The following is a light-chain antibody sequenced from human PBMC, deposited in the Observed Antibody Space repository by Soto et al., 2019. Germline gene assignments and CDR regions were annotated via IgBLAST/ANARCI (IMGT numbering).Light chain of an antibody. CDR1: SSNIGANND. J-gene: IGLJ1*01. CDR2: GDN. V-gene: IGLV1-40*01. CDR3: SSYAGSINPYV. Sequence: QSVLTQPPSVSGAPGQRVIISCTGGSSNIGANNDVHWYQQTPGRAPKLLIYGDNNRPSGVPDRFSGSKSGTSASLAITGLQAEDEADYYCSSYAGSINPYVFGTGTKVTVL.